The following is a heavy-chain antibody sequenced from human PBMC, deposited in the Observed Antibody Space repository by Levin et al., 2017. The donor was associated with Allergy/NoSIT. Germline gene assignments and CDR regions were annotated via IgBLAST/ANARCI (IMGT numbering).Heavy chain of an antibody. J-gene: IGHJ6*02. Sequence: GGSLRLSCAASGFTFSSYAMHWVRQAPGKGLEWVAVISYDGSNKYYADSVKGRFTISRDNSKNTLYLQMNSLRAEDTAVYYCARDRAYYYGAGSPGNYYYDYGMDVWGQGTTVTVSS. CDR2: ISYDGSNK. V-gene: IGHV3-30*04. CDR3: ARDRAYYYGAGSPGNYYYDYGMDV. D-gene: IGHD3-10*01. CDR1: GFTFSSYA.